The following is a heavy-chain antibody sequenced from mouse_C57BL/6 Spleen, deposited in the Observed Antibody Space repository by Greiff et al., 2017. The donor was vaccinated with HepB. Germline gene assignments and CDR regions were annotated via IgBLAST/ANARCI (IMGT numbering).Heavy chain of an antibody. V-gene: IGHV1-76*01. Sequence: VQLQQSGAELVRPGASVKLSCKASGYTFTDYYINWVKQRPGQGLEWIARIYPGSGNTYYNEKFKGKATLTAEKSSSTAYMQLSSLTSEDSAVYFCAREGYEYEYYFDYWGQGTTLTVSS. J-gene: IGHJ2*01. CDR3: AREGYEYEYYFDY. CDR2: IYPGSGNT. CDR1: GYTFTDYY. D-gene: IGHD2-4*01.